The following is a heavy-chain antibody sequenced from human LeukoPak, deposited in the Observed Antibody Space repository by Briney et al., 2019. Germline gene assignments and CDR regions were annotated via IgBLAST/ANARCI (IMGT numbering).Heavy chain of an antibody. D-gene: IGHD5-18*01. Sequence: ASVKVSRKASGYTFTDYYMHWVRRAPGQGLEWMGIINPSGGSTSYAQRFQGRVTMTRDTSTSTVYMELSSLRSEDTAVYYCAREIGPIQLHLWGSAFDYWGQGTLVTVSS. CDR1: GYTFTDYY. CDR2: INPSGGST. V-gene: IGHV1-46*01. CDR3: AREIGPIQLHLWGSAFDY. J-gene: IGHJ4*02.